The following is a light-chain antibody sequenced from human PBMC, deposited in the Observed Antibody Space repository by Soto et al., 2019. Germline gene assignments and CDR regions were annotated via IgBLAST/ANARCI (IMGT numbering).Light chain of an antibody. CDR1: QSITYW. V-gene: IGKV1-5*01. CDR2: DVF. CDR3: QQYHSFSFT. Sequence: DIQMIQSPSSLSASVGDRVTITCRASQSITYWLAWYQQKPGRAPKLLIYDVFNLQSGVPSRFSGSGSGTEFTLTISSLQPDDSATYYCQQYHSFSFTFGQGTKLESK. J-gene: IGKJ2*01.